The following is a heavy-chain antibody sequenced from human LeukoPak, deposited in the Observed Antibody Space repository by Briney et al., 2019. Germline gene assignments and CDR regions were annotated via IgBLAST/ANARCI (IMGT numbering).Heavy chain of an antibody. CDR1: GYTFTSYG. D-gene: IGHD3-3*01. CDR3: ARVYFDFWRGYPNDALDI. CDR2: ISAYNGNT. J-gene: IGHJ3*02. V-gene: IGHV1-18*01. Sequence: GASVKVSCKASGYTFTSYGIRWVRQAPGQGLEWRGWISAYNGNTNYAQKLQGRVTMTTDTSTSTAYMELRSLRSDDTAVYYCARVYFDFWRGYPNDALDIWGQGTMVTVSS.